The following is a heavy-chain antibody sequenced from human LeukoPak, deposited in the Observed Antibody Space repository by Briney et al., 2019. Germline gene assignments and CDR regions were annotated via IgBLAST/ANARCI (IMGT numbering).Heavy chain of an antibody. D-gene: IGHD1-26*01. CDR3: ARLGGATSPFGY. J-gene: IGHJ4*02. CDR1: GGSFSGYY. Sequence: SETLSLTCAVYGGSFSGYYWSWIRQPPGKGLEWIGYIYYTGNTNYNPSLKSRVTISVDTSKNQFSLNLSSVTAADTAIYYCARLGGATSPFGYWGQGTLVTASS. V-gene: IGHV4-59*08. CDR2: IYYTGNT.